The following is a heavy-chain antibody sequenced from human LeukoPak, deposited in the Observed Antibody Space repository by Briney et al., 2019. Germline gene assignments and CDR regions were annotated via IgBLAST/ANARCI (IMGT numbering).Heavy chain of an antibody. CDR3: ARDIGYYGSGSLDY. D-gene: IGHD3-10*01. V-gene: IGHV4-4*07. CDR1: GGSISSYY. Sequence: SETLSLTCTVSGGSISSYYWSWIRQPAGKGQEWIGRIYTSGSTNYNPSLKSRVTMSVDTSKNQFSLKLSSVTAADTAVYYCARDIGYYGSGSLDYWGQGTLVTVSS. CDR2: IYTSGST. J-gene: IGHJ4*02.